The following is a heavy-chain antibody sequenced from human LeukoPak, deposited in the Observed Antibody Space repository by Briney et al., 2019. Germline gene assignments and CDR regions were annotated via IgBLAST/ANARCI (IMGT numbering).Heavy chain of an antibody. Sequence: SETLSLTCTASGGSISNYYWSWIRQPPGKGLEWIGYIYYRGSTNYNPSLKSRVTISVDTSKNQFSLRLNSVTAADTAVYYCARTVSSGTLDYWGQGTLVTVSS. CDR1: GGSISNYY. D-gene: IGHD1-26*01. CDR2: IYYRGST. CDR3: ARTVSSGTLDY. V-gene: IGHV4-59*01. J-gene: IGHJ4*02.